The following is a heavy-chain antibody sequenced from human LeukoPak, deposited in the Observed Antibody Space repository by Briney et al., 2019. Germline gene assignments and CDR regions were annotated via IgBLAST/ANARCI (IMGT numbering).Heavy chain of an antibody. J-gene: IGHJ5*02. D-gene: IGHD2-2*01. Sequence: PSETLSLTCTVSGGSISSYYWSWIRQPPGKGLEWIGYIYYSGSTNYNPSLKSRVTISVDTSKNQFSLKLSSVTAADTAVYYCARDPLGYCSSTSCYLAWFDPWGQGTLVTVSS. CDR3: ARDPLGYCSSTSCYLAWFDP. CDR2: IYYSGST. V-gene: IGHV4-59*01. CDR1: GGSISSYY.